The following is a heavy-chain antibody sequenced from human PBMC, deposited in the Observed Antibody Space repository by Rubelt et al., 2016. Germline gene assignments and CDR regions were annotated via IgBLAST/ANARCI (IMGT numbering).Heavy chain of an antibody. CDR1: GYTFSRYP. D-gene: IGHD3-22*01. V-gene: IGHV1-3*01. CDR2: IHAGNGHT. Sequence: QVQLVQSGAEVKKPGASVKVSCKPSGYTFSRYPLHWVRQAPGQRLEWMGWIHAGNGHTQYSQNFQGQVPITKDKSASTVYMEVSSLRSEDTAVYYCASGRADMIGVRWGQGTLVTVSS. J-gene: IGHJ4*02. CDR3: ASGRADMIGVR.